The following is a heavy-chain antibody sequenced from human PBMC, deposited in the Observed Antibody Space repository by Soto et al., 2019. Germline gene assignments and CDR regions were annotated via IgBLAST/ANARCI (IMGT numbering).Heavy chain of an antibody. J-gene: IGHJ5*02. Sequence: SETLSLTCTVSGVSVTSVGYYWGWLRQPPGKGLEWIAIIHYSGSTYYNPSLKSRVTTSLDTSRNQFSLKLNSVTAADTSIYYCATYNTSSGCFDPWGQGTLVTVSS. CDR1: GVSVTSVGYY. CDR2: IHYSGST. D-gene: IGHD1-20*01. V-gene: IGHV4-39*01. CDR3: ATYNTSSGCFDP.